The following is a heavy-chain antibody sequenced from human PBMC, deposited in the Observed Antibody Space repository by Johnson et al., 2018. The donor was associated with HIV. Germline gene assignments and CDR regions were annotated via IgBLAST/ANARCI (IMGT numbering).Heavy chain of an antibody. J-gene: IGHJ3*02. V-gene: IGHV3-30-3*01. CDR2: ISYDGSNK. CDR1: GFTFSSYA. D-gene: IGHD3-10*01. CDR3: AKDLYYYGSGSMAHAFDI. Sequence: QVQLVESGGGVVQPGRSLRLSCAASGFTFSSYAMHWVRQAPGKGLEWVAVISYDGSNKYYADSVKGRFTISRDNAKNSLYLQMNSLRAEDTALYYCAKDLYYYGSGSMAHAFDIWGQGTMVTVSS.